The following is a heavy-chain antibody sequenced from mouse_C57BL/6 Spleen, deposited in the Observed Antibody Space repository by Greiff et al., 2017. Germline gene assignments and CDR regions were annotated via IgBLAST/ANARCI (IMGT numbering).Heavy chain of an antibody. V-gene: IGHV1-61*01. Sequence: QVQLQQPGAELVRPGSSVKLSCKASGYTFTSYWRDWLKQRPGQGLEWIGNIYPSDSETHYNQKFKDKATLTVDKSSSTAYMQLSSLTSEDSAVYYCARYYYGSSSSMDYWGQGTSVTVSS. CDR2: IYPSDSET. J-gene: IGHJ4*01. CDR3: ARYYYGSSSSMDY. D-gene: IGHD1-1*01. CDR1: GYTFTSYW.